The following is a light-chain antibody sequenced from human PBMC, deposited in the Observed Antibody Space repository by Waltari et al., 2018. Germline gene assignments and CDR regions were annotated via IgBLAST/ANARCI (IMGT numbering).Light chain of an antibody. CDR2: GAS. J-gene: IGKJ1*01. V-gene: IGKV3-15*01. CDR3: LQDGDYPWT. Sequence: DTVITQSPATLSVSPGGRATLSCRASQSLGTNLAWYQQKPGQAPRLLIYGASSRATGVPARFSGSGSGTDFTLTISSLQSEDFVVYYCLQDGDYPWTFGQGTKVELK. CDR1: QSLGTN.